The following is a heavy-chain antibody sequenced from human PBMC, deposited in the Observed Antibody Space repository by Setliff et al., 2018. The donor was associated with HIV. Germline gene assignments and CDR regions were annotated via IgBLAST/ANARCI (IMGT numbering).Heavy chain of an antibody. Sequence: KTSETLSLTCTVSGGSISSTSYYWGWIRQSPGKGLEWIGSIYYSGTTYYNPSLKSRVTISLDTSKNQFFLRLSSVTAADTAVYYCAAATTLDYWGQGTLVTVSS. D-gene: IGHD1-26*01. CDR3: AAATTLDY. V-gene: IGHV4-39*07. J-gene: IGHJ4*02. CDR2: IYYSGTT. CDR1: GGSISSTSYY.